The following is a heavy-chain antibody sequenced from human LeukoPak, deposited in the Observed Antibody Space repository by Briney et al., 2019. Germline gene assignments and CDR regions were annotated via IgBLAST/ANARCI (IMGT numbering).Heavy chain of an antibody. J-gene: IGHJ4*02. D-gene: IGHD1-26*01. CDR2: IYHSGST. V-gene: IGHV4-30-2*01. CDR3: ARVGATTRAFDY. Sequence: PSQTLSLTCAVSGGSISSGGYSWSWIRQPPGKGLEWIGYIYHSGSTYYNPSLKSRVTISVDRSKHQFSLKLSSVTAADTAVYYCARVGATTRAFDYWGQGTLVTVSS. CDR1: GGSISSGGYS.